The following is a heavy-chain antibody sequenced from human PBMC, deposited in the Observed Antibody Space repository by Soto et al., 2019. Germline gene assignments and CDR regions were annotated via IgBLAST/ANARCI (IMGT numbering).Heavy chain of an antibody. CDR3: ARHWRTGYSTVFGVVMGWFDP. J-gene: IGHJ5*02. Sequence: SETLSLTCTATGDSITSTDYYWGWIRQPPGKGLEWVASIYYSGSTYHNPSLKSRVTISVDTSKNQFFLKVTSVTAAGTAVYYCARHWRTGYSTVFGVVMGWFDPWGQGTLVTVSS. CDR1: GDSITSTDYY. CDR2: IYYSGST. D-gene: IGHD3-3*01. V-gene: IGHV4-39*01.